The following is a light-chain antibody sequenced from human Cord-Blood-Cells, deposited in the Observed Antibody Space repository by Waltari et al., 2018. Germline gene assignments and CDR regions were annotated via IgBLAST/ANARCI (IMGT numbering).Light chain of an antibody. J-gene: IGLJ3*02. Sequence: SALTQPAPGSGPPGPSITISCTGTSSDVGSYNLVSWYQQHPGKAPKLMIYEGSKRPSGVSNRFSGSKSGNTASLTISGLQAEDEADYYCCSYAGSSTWVFGGGTKLTVL. CDR1: SSDVGSYNL. CDR3: CSYAGSSTWV. CDR2: EGS. V-gene: IGLV2-23*01.